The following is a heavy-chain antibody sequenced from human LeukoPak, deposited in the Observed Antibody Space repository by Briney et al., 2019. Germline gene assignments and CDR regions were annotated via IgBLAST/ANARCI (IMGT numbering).Heavy chain of an antibody. CDR2: IYYSGST. Sequence: SETLSLTCTVSGGSISSSSYYWGWIRQPPGKGLEWIGSIYYSGSTYYNPSLKSRVTISVDTSKNQFSLKLSSVTAADTALYYCARHPYSYGSSDYWGQGTLVTVSS. V-gene: IGHV4-39*01. CDR1: GGSISSSSYY. J-gene: IGHJ4*02. CDR3: ARHPYSYGSSDY. D-gene: IGHD5-18*01.